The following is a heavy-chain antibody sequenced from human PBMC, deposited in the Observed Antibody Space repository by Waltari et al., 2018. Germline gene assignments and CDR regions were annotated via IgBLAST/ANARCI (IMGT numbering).Heavy chain of an antibody. J-gene: IGHJ3*02. D-gene: IGHD2-2*01. CDR2: LYYGGNT. CDR1: GGSLSSYY. CDR3: ARGLVYCSSNRCFDAFDI. V-gene: IGHV4-59*01. Sequence: QVQLQESGTGLGTPSETLSLTCTVSGGSLSSYYWAWLRQPPGKGLDCLVYLYYGGNTNYGPSLKSRVTISVDTSKNQCSRKLSSVTGADTAVYYCARGLVYCSSNRCFDAFDIWGQGTMVTVSS.